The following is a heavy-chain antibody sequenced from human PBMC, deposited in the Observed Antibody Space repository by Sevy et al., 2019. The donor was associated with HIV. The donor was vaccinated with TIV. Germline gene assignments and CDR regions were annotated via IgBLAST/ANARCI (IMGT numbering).Heavy chain of an antibody. CDR1: GFTFSNAW. V-gene: IGHV3-15*01. D-gene: IGHD3-16*01. CDR2: IKPITDAGTT. CDR3: TAGPVSF. J-gene: IGHJ4*02. Sequence: GESLKISCTASGFTFSNAWMTWVRQTPERGLEWVALIKPITDAGTTDYAAPVQGRFTISRDDSKNTVYLQLSSLKTEDTAVYYCTAGPVSFWGQGTLVTVSS.